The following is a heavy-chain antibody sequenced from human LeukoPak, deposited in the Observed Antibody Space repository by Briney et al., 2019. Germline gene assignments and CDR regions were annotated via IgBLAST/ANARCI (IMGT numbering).Heavy chain of an antibody. CDR1: GGSISSYY. J-gene: IGHJ4*02. CDR3: ARSPYNYYDSSGYYGLYFDY. Sequence: SETLSLTCTVSGGSISSYYWSWIRQPPGNGLEWIGYIYYSGSTNYNPSLKSRVTISVDTSKNQFSLKLSSVTAADTAVYYCARSPYNYYDSSGYYGLYFDYWGQGTLVTVSS. V-gene: IGHV4-59*08. CDR2: IYYSGST. D-gene: IGHD3-22*01.